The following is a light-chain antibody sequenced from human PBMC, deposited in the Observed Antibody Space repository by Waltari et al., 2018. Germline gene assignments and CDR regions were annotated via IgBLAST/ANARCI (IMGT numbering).Light chain of an antibody. Sequence: EIVLTQSPGTLSLSPGERATLSCRASQSVSRTLAWYQQKPGQAPRLLIYDASTRATGITDRFSGSGSGTDFSLTISKVEPEDFAVYYCQKYGTLPATFGQGTKVEIK. CDR2: DAS. J-gene: IGKJ1*01. CDR3: QKYGTLPAT. V-gene: IGKV3-20*01. CDR1: QSVSRT.